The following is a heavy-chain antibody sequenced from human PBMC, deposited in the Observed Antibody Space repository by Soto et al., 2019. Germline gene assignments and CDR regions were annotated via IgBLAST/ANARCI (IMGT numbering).Heavy chain of an antibody. CDR3: ARDKDYCTDGVCYYYYHYGMDV. Sequence: ASVKVSCKASGYTFTNYGISWVRQAPGQGLEWMGWISVYNGNTNYAQKVQGRVTMTTDTSTSTAYMELRSLRSDDTAVYYCARDKDYCTDGVCYYYYHYGMDVWGQGTTVTVSS. CDR2: ISVYNGNT. J-gene: IGHJ6*02. D-gene: IGHD2-8*01. V-gene: IGHV1-18*01. CDR1: GYTFTNYG.